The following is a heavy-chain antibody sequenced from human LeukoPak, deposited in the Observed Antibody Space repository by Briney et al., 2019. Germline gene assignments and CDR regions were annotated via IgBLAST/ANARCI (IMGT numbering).Heavy chain of an antibody. CDR3: ARDRAAAGLDY. V-gene: IGHV3-21*01. D-gene: IGHD6-13*01. Sequence: GGSLRLSCAASGFTFSSYSMNWVRQAPGKWLEWVSSISSSSSYIYYADSVKGRFTISRDNSKNTLYLQMNSLRAEDTAVYYCARDRAAAGLDYWGQGTLVTVSS. CDR2: ISSSSSYI. J-gene: IGHJ4*02. CDR1: GFTFSSYS.